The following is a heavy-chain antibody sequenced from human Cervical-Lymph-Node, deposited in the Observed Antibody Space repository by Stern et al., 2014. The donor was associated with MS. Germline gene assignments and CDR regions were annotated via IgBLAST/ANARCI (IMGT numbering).Heavy chain of an antibody. D-gene: IGHD4-17*01. V-gene: IGHV2-70*01. Sequence: QVTLKESGPALLKPTQTLTLTCTFSGFSLSTSGMCVSWIRQPPGKALEWLALLDWDDDKYYSTSLKTRLTISKDTSKNQVVLTMTNMDPVDTATYYCARAYYGDYEGAYYYYYGMDVWGQGTTVTVSS. CDR3: ARAYYGDYEGAYYYYYGMDV. CDR2: LDWDDDK. CDR1: GFSLSTSGMC. J-gene: IGHJ6*02.